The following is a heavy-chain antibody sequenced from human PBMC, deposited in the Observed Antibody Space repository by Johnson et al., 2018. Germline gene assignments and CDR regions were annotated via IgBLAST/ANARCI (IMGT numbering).Heavy chain of an antibody. V-gene: IGHV1-46*01. CDR1: GYTFTSYY. CDR2: INPSGGAT. D-gene: IGHD4-17*01. CDR3: TRWAVTTPPNRGMDV. Sequence: VQLVETGAEVKKPGASVKVSCKASGYTFTSYYMHWVRQAPGQGLEWMGIINPSGGATSYATKFQGRVTMTRDTSTSTVYMELSSLSSEDPAVYYCTRWAVTTPPNRGMDVWGQVTTVTVAS. J-gene: IGHJ6*02.